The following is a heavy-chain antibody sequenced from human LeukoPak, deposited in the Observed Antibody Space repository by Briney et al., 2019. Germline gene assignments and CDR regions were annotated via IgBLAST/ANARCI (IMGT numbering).Heavy chain of an antibody. D-gene: IGHD3-22*01. V-gene: IGHV3-23*01. Sequence: PGGSLRLSCIASGFTFSNNAKNWVRQAPGKGLEWVSGISGSGGSTYYADSVKGRFTISRDNSKNTLYLQVISLRAEDTAVYYCAKSPMWNYYDSSGYDYASFDCWGQGTLVTVSS. CDR3: AKSPMWNYYDSSGYDYASFDC. J-gene: IGHJ4*02. CDR2: ISGSGGST. CDR1: GFTFSNNA.